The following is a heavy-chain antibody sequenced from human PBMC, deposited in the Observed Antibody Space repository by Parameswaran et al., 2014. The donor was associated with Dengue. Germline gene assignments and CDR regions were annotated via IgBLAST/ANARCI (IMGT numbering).Heavy chain of an antibody. D-gene: IGHD2-2*01. J-gene: IGHJ6*02. CDR3: ARGQDANCSSTSCYVARFLQARSYYGMDV. Sequence: VRQAPGKGLEWIGEINHSGSTNYNPSLKSRVTISVDTSKNQFSLKLSSVTAADTAVYYCARGQDANCSSTSCYVARFLQARSYYGMDVWGQGTTVTVSS. V-gene: IGHV4-34*01. CDR2: INHSGST.